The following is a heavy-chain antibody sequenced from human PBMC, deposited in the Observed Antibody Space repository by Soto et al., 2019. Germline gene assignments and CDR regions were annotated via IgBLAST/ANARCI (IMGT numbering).Heavy chain of an antibody. Sequence: SETLSLTCTVSGGSSSSGGYYWSWIRQHPGKGLEWIGYIYYSGSTYYNPSLKSRVTISVDTSKNQFSLKLSSVTAADTAVYCCARAWGPNYDILTGYYIHDAFDIWGQGTMVTVSS. J-gene: IGHJ3*02. V-gene: IGHV4-31*03. CDR1: GGSSSSGGYY. CDR3: ARAWGPNYDILTGYYIHDAFDI. D-gene: IGHD3-9*01. CDR2: IYYSGST.